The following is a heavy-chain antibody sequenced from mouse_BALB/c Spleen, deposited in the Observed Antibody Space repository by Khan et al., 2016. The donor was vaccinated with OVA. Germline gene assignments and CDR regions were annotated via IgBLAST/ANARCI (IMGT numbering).Heavy chain of an antibody. V-gene: IGHV3-2*02. Sequence: VQLKQSGPGLVKPSQSLSLTCTVTGYSITSDYAWNWIRQFPGNKLEWMGSISYSGNTKYNPSLKSRISVTRDTSKNQFFLQLNSVTTEDTATYYCARVYGGDFDYWGQGTTLTVSS. CDR3: ARVYGGDFDY. CDR1: GYSITSDYA. CDR2: ISYSGNT. D-gene: IGHD2-10*02. J-gene: IGHJ2*01.